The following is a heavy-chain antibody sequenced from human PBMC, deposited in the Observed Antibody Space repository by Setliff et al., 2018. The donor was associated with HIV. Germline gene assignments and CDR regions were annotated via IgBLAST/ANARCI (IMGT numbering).Heavy chain of an antibody. CDR2: VFHSGSA. CDR1: GGPLNSRNW. CDR3: ARAADYHDSSGYWAPPRYFDY. J-gene: IGHJ4*02. D-gene: IGHD3-22*01. Sequence: SETLSLTCAVSGGPLNSRNWWSWVRQPPGKGLEWIGEVFHSGSANSNASLRSRVMISVDTSKNQFSLKLSSVSAADTAVYYCARAADYHDSSGYWAPPRYFDYWGQGTMVTVSS. V-gene: IGHV4-4*02.